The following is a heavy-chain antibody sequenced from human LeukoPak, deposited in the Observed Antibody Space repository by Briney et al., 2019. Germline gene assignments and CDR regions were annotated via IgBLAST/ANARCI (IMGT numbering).Heavy chain of an antibody. CDR2: ISSNGGST. J-gene: IGHJ6*02. V-gene: IGHV3-64*01. D-gene: IGHD3-3*01. Sequence: PGGSLRLSCAASGFTFSSYAMPWVRQAPGKGLEYVSAISSNGGSTYYANSVKGRFTISRDNSKNTLYLQMGSLRAEDMAVYYCARSDSYDFWSGYYYYYYGMDVWGQGTMVTVSS. CDR3: ARSDSYDFWSGYYYYYYGMDV. CDR1: GFTFSSYA.